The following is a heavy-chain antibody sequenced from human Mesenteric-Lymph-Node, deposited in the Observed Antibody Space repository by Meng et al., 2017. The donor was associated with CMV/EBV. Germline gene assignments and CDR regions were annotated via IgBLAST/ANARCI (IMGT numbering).Heavy chain of an antibody. V-gene: IGHV3-30-3*01. CDR3: ARDLTGDSGHDY. CDR2: ISYDGSNK. D-gene: IGHD7-27*01. Sequence: GESLKISCAASGFTFSSYAMHWVRQAPGKGLEWVAVISYDGSNKYYADSVKGRFTISRDNSKNTLYLQMNSLRAEDTAVYYCARDLTGDSGHDYWGQGTLVTVSS. J-gene: IGHJ4*02. CDR1: GFTFSSYA.